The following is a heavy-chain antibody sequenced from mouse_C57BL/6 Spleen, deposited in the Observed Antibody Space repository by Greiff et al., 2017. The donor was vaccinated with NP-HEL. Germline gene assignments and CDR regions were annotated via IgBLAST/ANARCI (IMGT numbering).Heavy chain of an antibody. D-gene: IGHD1-1*01. Sequence: VQLQQSGAELVKPGASVKLSCKASGYTFTEYTIHWVKQRSGQGLEWIGWFYPGSGSIKYNEKFKDKATLTAAKSSSTVYMELSRLTSDDSAVYFCARHDARGYGSSFLFDYWGQGTTLTVSS. J-gene: IGHJ2*01. CDR2: FYPGSGSI. V-gene: IGHV1-62-2*01. CDR3: ARHDARGYGSSFLFDY. CDR1: GYTFTEYT.